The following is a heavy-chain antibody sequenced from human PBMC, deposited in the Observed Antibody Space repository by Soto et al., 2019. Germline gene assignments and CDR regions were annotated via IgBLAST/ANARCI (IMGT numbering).Heavy chain of an antibody. CDR2: IIPIFGTA. CDR3: ARDLRGWELRAGPFDY. Sequence: QVQLVQSGAEVKKPGSSVKVSCKASGGTFSSYAISWVRQAPGQGLEWMGGIIPIFGTANYAQKFQGRVTITADKSTSPAYMELSSLRSEDTAVYYCARDLRGWELRAGPFDYWGQGTLVTVSS. CDR1: GGTFSSYA. J-gene: IGHJ4*02. D-gene: IGHD1-26*01. V-gene: IGHV1-69*06.